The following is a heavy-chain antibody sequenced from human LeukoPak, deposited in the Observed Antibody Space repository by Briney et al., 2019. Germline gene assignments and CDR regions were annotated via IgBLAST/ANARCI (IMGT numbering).Heavy chain of an antibody. D-gene: IGHD6-13*01. V-gene: IGHV3-48*03. Sequence: GGSLRLSCAASGFTFSSYEMNWVRQAPGKGLEWVSYISSSGSTIYHADSVKGRFTISRDNAKNSLYLQMNSLRAEDTALYYCARAISSSWLFDYWGQGTLVTVSS. CDR2: ISSSGSTI. CDR3: ARAISSSWLFDY. J-gene: IGHJ4*02. CDR1: GFTFSSYE.